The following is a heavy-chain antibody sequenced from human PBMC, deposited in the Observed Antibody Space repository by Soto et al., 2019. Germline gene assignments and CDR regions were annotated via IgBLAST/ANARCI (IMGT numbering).Heavy chain of an antibody. CDR1: GGTFSSYA. J-gene: IGHJ3*02. CDR3: ARAPTSITMIVVVTNDAFDI. V-gene: IGHV1-69*13. Sequence: ASVKVSCKASGGTFSSYAISWVRQAPGQGLEWMGGIIPIFGTANYAQKFQGRVTITADESTSTAYMELSSLRSEDTAVYYCARAPTSITMIVVVTNDAFDIWGQGTMVTVSS. D-gene: IGHD3-22*01. CDR2: IIPIFGTA.